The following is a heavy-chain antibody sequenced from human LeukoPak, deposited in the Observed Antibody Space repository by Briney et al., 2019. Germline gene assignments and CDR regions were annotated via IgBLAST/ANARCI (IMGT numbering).Heavy chain of an antibody. D-gene: IGHD3-22*01. V-gene: IGHV3-33*01. CDR1: GFTFSSYG. CDR2: IWYDGSNK. CDR3: AREEYDSSGYSRFDP. Sequence: SGGSLRLSCAASGFTFSSYGMHWVRQAPGKGLEWVAVIWYDGSNKYYADSVKGRFTISRDNSKNTLYLQMNSLRAEDTAVYYCAREEYDSSGYSRFDPWGQGTLATVSS. J-gene: IGHJ5*02.